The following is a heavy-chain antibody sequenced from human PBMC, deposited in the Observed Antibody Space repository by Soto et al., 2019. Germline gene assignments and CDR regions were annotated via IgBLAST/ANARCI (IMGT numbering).Heavy chain of an antibody. J-gene: IGHJ6*02. D-gene: IGHD6-19*01. Sequence: QVQLVESGGGVVQPGRSLRLSCAASGLTFSSYGMHWVRQAPGKGLEWVAVIWYDGSNKYYADSVKGRFTISRDNTKNTLYLQMNSLRAEDTAVYYSARVPVAGTNSYYGMDVWGQGTTVTVSS. CDR1: GLTFSSYG. CDR2: IWYDGSNK. CDR3: ARVPVAGTNSYYGMDV. V-gene: IGHV3-33*01.